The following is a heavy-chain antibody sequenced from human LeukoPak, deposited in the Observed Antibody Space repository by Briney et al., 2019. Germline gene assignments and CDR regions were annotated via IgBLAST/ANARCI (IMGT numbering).Heavy chain of an antibody. CDR3: ASDTVDTAVGIDY. J-gene: IGHJ4*02. CDR1: GFTFSSYG. D-gene: IGHD5-18*01. V-gene: IGHV3-74*01. Sequence: PGGSLRLSCAASGFTFSSYGMHWVRQAPGKGLVWVSRMNSDGSSTSYADSVKGRFTISRDNAKNTLYLQMNSLRVEDTAVYHCASDTVDTAVGIDYWGQGTLVTVSS. CDR2: MNSDGSST.